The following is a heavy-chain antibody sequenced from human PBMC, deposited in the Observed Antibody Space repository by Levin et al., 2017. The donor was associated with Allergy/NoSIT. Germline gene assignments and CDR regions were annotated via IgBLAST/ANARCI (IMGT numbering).Heavy chain of an antibody. Sequence: SQTLSLTCTVSGASISSSHWSWIRQSPGKGLEWIAYIYYTWSTNSNPSLKSRVTISIDTSKNQFSLKLSSVTAAETAVYYCAGAPNPAYFDYWGLGTLVTVSS. CDR2: IYYTWST. CDR1: GASISSSH. J-gene: IGHJ4*02. CDR3: AGAPNPAYFDY. V-gene: IGHV4-59*08.